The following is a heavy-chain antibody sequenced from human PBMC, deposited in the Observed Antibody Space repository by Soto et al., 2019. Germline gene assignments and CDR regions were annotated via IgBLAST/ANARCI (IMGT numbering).Heavy chain of an antibody. J-gene: IGHJ5*02. CDR2: IYYSGST. CDR1: GGSLSNYY. Sequence: QVQLQESGPGLVKPSETLSLTCTVSGGSLSNYYWNWIRQPPGKALEWIAYIYYSGSTNYNPSLKSRVTISVDTSKNQFSLKLSSVTAADTAMYYCARSPHGDRQYNWFDPWGQGTLVTVSS. CDR3: ARSPHGDRQYNWFDP. V-gene: IGHV4-59*08.